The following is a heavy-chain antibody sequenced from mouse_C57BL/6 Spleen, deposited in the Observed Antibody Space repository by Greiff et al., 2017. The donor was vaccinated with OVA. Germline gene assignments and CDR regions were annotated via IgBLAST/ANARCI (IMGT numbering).Heavy chain of an antibody. CDR2: IYPGSGST. V-gene: IGHV1-55*01. CDR3: AREDDHFDY. Sequence: QVHVKQPGAELVKPGASVKMSCTASGYTFTSYWITWVKQRPGQGLEWIGDIYPGSGSTNYNEKFKSKATLTVDTSSSTAYMQLSSLTSEDSAVYYCAREDDHFDYWGQGTTLTVSS. D-gene: IGHD2-3*01. J-gene: IGHJ2*01. CDR1: GYTFTSYW.